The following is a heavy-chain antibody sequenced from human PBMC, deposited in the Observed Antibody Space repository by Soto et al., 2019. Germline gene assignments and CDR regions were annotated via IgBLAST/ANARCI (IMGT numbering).Heavy chain of an antibody. Sequence: ASVKVSCKASGYTFTGYYMHWVRQAPGQGLEWMGWINPNSGGTNYAQKFQGWVTMTRDTSISTAYMELSRLRSDDTAVYYCARGTGDVGYNWFDPWGQGTLVTVSS. D-gene: IGHD7-27*01. CDR1: GYTFTGYY. V-gene: IGHV1-2*04. CDR2: INPNSGGT. J-gene: IGHJ5*02. CDR3: ARGTGDVGYNWFDP.